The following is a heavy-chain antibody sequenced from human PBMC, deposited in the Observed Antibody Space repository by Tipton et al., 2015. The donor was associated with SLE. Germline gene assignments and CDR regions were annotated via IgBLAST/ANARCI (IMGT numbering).Heavy chain of an antibody. D-gene: IGHD3-16*01. CDR1: GDSVSTNSAA. V-gene: IGHV6-1*01. J-gene: IGHJ4*02. CDR2: TYYRSKWFN. Sequence: LVKPTQTLSLTCAISGDSVSTNSAAWNWIRQSPSRGLEWLGRTYYRSKWFNDYAVSVKSRITINPDTSKNQFSLQLDSVTPEDTAVYYCVRDFGQAFDSWGRGTLVTVSS. CDR3: VRDFGQAFDS.